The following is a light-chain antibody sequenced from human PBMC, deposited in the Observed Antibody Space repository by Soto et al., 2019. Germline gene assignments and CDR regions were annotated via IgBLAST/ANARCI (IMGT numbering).Light chain of an antibody. CDR2: GAS. J-gene: IGKJ1*01. Sequence: IGLTTSPPTLSFSPEPRDPLSCTASQSVSSSYLAWYQQKPGQAPRLLIYGASSRATGIPDRFSGSGSGTDFTLTISRLEPEDFAVYYCQQYGSSPETFGQGTKVAIK. V-gene: IGKV3-20*01. CDR1: QSVSSSY. CDR3: QQYGSSPET.